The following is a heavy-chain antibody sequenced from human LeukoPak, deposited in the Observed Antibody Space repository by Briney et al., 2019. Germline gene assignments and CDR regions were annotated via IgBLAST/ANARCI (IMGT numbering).Heavy chain of an antibody. CDR2: FNPSGNT. J-gene: IGHJ4*02. CDR3: ARLRVRGYGYGPWEGPTWLDY. Sequence: SETLSLTCTVSGYSISSNYNWAWIRQPPGKGLEWIGTFNPSGNTYHNPSLKSRITISVDTSKNQFSLKLSSVTAADTAVYYCARLRVRGYGYGPWEGPTWLDYWGQGILVAVSS. D-gene: IGHD5-18*01. CDR1: GYSISSNYN. V-gene: IGHV4-38-2*02.